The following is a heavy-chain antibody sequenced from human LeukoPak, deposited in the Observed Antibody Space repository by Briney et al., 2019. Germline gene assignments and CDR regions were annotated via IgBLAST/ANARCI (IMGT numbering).Heavy chain of an antibody. D-gene: IGHD3-3*01. V-gene: IGHV3-23*01. Sequence: GGSLRLSCAASGLTFSSYAMSWVRQAPGKGLEWVSAISGSSGHTYYADSVKGRFTISRDNSKNTLYVQLNSLRADDTAVYYCAKDKDFWSGYYRGVPYFYGLDVWGQGTTVTVFS. CDR3: AKDKDFWSGYYRGVPYFYGLDV. CDR2: ISGSSGHT. CDR1: GLTFSSYA. J-gene: IGHJ6*02.